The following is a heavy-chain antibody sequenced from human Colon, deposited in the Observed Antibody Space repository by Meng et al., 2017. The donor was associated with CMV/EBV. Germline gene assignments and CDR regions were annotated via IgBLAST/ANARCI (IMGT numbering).Heavy chain of an antibody. CDR1: GFMFSAHP. J-gene: IGHJ5*02. V-gene: IGHV3-30-3*01. CDR3: ARDFKSGRP. CDR2: IAYDGINK. Sequence: GESLKISCAASGFMFSAHPIHWVRQAPGKGLEWVAVIAYDGINKYYVDSVKGRFTISRDNSKNMVFLQMTSLRTEDTAVYYCARDFKSGRPWGQGTLVTVSS.